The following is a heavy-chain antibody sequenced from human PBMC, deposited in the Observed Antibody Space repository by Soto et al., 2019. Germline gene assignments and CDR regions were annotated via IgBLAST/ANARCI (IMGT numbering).Heavy chain of an antibody. CDR3: ARDGGGDYYDSSGSAD. J-gene: IGHJ4*02. V-gene: IGHV3-53*01. Sequence: EVQLVESGGGLIQPGGSLRLSCAASGFTVSSNYMSWVRQAPGKGLVWVSVIYSGGSTYYADSVKGRFTISRDNSKNTLYLQMNSLRAEDTAVYYCARDGGGDYYDSSGSADWGQGTLVTVSS. CDR2: IYSGGST. CDR1: GFTVSSNY. D-gene: IGHD3-22*01.